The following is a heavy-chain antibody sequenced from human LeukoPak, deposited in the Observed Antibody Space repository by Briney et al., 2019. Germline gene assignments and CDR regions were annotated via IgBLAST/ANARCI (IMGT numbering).Heavy chain of an antibody. CDR1: GFTVRTNY. CDR2: IYSGGST. J-gene: IGHJ4*02. V-gene: IGHV3-66*01. Sequence: PGGSLRLSCAASGFTVRTNYVSWVRQAPGKGLEWVSIIYSGGSTYYAESVKGRFAISRDISKNTLFLQMDSLRAGDTGIYYCARMGYSYGYTFFDYWGQGTLVTVSS. D-gene: IGHD5-18*01. CDR3: ARMGYSYGYTFFDY.